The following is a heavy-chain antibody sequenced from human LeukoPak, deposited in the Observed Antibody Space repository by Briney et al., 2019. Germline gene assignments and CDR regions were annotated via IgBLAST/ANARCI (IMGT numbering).Heavy chain of an antibody. CDR3: ARGQVGSYYPHYFVY. CDR1: GFTVSSNY. CDR2: IYSGAIT. J-gene: IGHJ4*02. V-gene: IGHV3-66*01. Sequence: GGSLGLSCAASGFTVSSNYMSWVRQAPGKGLEWVSVIYSGAITYYADSVKGRFTISRDNSKNTLYLQMNSLRAEDTAVYYCARGQVGSYYPHYFVYWGQGTLVTVSS. D-gene: IGHD1-26*01.